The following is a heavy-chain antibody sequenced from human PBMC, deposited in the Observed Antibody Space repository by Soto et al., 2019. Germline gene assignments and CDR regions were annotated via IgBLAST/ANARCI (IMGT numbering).Heavy chain of an antibody. Sequence: QMYLVESGGGVVQPGRSLRLSCVASGFTFGAYTMHWVRQAPGKGLEWVAAISYDGNSERYTDPVKGRFTVSRDNPSDTLYLQMNSLRVEDTAVYYCARDGYSGRSDGFDIWGQGTMVTVSS. V-gene: IGHV3-30*14. CDR1: GFTFGAYT. CDR2: ISYDGNSE. J-gene: IGHJ3*02. CDR3: ARDGYSGRSDGFDI. D-gene: IGHD5-12*01.